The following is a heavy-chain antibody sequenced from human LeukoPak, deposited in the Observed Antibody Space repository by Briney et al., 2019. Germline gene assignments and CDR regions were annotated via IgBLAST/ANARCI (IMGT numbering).Heavy chain of an antibody. V-gene: IGHV4-59*01. CDR3: ARLFYHSSSVDY. Sequence: SETLSLTCTVSGGSISSYYWSWIRQPPGKGLEWIGYIYYSGSTNYNPSLKSRVTISVDTSKNQFSLKLSSVTAADTAVYYCARLFYHSSSVDYWGQGTLVTVSS. CDR1: GGSISSYY. D-gene: IGHD3-22*01. J-gene: IGHJ4*02. CDR2: IYYSGST.